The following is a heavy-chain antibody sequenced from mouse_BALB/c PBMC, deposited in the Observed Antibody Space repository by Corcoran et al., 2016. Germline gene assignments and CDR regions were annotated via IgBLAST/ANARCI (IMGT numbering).Heavy chain of an antibody. CDR1: GYTFTNYG. CDR2: INTYTGEP. Sequence: QIQLVQSGPELKKPGEPVKISCKASGYTFTNYGMNWVKQAPGKGLKWMGWINTYTGEPTYADDFKGRFAFSLETSASTAYLQINNLKNEETATYFCARGYYYAMDYWGQGTSVTVSS. V-gene: IGHV9-3-1*01. CDR3: ARGYYYAMDY. J-gene: IGHJ4*01.